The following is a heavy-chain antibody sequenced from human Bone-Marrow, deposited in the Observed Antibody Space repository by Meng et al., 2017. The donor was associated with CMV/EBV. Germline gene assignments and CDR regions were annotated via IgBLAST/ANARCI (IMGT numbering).Heavy chain of an antibody. CDR3: ARGGFLGYGMDV. CDR1: GFTFSSYS. Sequence: GGSLRLSCAASGFTFSSYSMNWVRQAPGKGLEWVSSISSSSYIYYADSVKGRFTISRDNAKNSLYLQMDSLRAEDTAVYYCARGGFLGYGMDVWGQGTTVTVSS. CDR2: ISSSSYI. D-gene: IGHD3-3*01. V-gene: IGHV3-21*01. J-gene: IGHJ6*02.